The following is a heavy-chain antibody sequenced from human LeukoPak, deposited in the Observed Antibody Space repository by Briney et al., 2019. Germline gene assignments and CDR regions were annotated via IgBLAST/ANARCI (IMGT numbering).Heavy chain of an antibody. V-gene: IGHV3-21*01. CDR1: GFTFSNYS. CDR2: ISSSSSYI. Sequence: PGGSLRLSCAASGFTFSNYSMNWVRQAPGKGLEWVSSISSSSSYIFYADSVKGRFTISRDNSKNSLYLQMNSLRAEDTAVYYCATGLYDSSGHHGAYWGQGTLVTVSS. J-gene: IGHJ4*02. CDR3: ATGLYDSSGHHGAY. D-gene: IGHD3-22*01.